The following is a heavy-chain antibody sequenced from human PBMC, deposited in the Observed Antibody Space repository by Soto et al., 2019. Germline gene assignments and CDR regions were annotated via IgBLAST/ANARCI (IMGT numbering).Heavy chain of an antibody. J-gene: IGHJ5*02. D-gene: IGHD3-10*01. CDR1: GFSLRTTGAG. CDR3: FSGSCPSWFDP. Sequence: HITLKESGPTLVKPTDTLTLTCTFSGFSLRTTGAGVGWIRQPPGKALEWLARLYWDDDKTYSPAQQNRSTINKDTTKNQVILTMNNMDPVDTATYYCFSGSCPSWFDPWGQGTLVTISS. V-gene: IGHV2-5*02. CDR2: LYWDDDK.